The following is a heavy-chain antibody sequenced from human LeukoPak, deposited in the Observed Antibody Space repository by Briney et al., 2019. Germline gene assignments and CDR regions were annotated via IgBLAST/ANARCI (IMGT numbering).Heavy chain of an antibody. CDR2: ISAYNGNT. J-gene: IGHJ6*02. Sequence: GASVKVSCKASGYTFTSYDINWVRQATGQGLEWMGWISAYNGNTNYAQKLQGRVTMTTDTSTSTAYMELRSLRSDDTAVYYCARDTITDGMDVWGQGTTVTVSS. CDR1: GYTFTSYD. CDR3: ARDTITDGMDV. V-gene: IGHV1-18*01. D-gene: IGHD3-9*01.